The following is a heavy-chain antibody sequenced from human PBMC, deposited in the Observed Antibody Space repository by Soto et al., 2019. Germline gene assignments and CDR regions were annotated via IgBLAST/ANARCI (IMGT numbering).Heavy chain of an antibody. Sequence: GGSLRLSCAASGFTFSSYAMHWVRQAPGKGLEWVAVISYDGSNKYYADSVKGRFTISRDNSKNTLYLQMNSLRAEDTTVYYCARGPSSLTRFDYWGQGTLVTVSS. J-gene: IGHJ4*02. V-gene: IGHV3-30-3*01. CDR3: ARGPSSLTRFDY. CDR1: GFTFSSYA. D-gene: IGHD2-2*01. CDR2: ISYDGSNK.